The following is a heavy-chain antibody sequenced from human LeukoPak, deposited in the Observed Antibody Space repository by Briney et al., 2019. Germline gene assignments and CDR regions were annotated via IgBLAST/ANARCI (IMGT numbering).Heavy chain of an antibody. V-gene: IGHV3-7*01. CDR2: IKQDGSEK. D-gene: IGHD1/OR15-1a*01. J-gene: IGHJ6*03. CDR3: ARDDSLTNMLGTFRYMDV. CDR1: GFTFSSYW. Sequence: GGSLRLSCAASGFTFSSYWMSWVRQAPGKGLEWVANIKQDGSEKYYVDSVKGRFTISRDNAKNSLYLQMNSLRAEDTAVYYCARDDSLTNMLGTFRYMDVWGKGTTVTVSS.